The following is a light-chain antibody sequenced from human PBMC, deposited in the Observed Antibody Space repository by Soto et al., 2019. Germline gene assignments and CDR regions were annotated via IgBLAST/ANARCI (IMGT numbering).Light chain of an antibody. CDR2: EVS. J-gene: IGLJ1*01. CDR1: SSDVGGYIY. CDR3: SSYTSSSTYV. V-gene: IGLV2-14*01. Sequence: QSALTQPASVSGSPGQSITMSCTGTSSDVGGYIYVSWYQQHPGKAPRLMLYEVSNRPSGVSDRFSGSKSGNTASLTISGLQAEDEADYYCSSYTSSSTYVFGTGTQLTVL.